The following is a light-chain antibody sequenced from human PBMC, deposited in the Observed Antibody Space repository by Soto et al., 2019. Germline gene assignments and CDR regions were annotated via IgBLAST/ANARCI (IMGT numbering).Light chain of an antibody. CDR3: QQYDSFSVT. Sequence: DIVMTQSPDSLAVSLGERATINCKSSQSVLYSSNNKNYLAWYQQKPGQPPKLLIYWASTRESGVPDRFSGSGSGTDFTLTISSLQPDDFATYYCQQYDSFSVTFGQGTKVEIK. V-gene: IGKV4-1*01. CDR1: QSVLYSSNNKNY. CDR2: WAS. J-gene: IGKJ1*01.